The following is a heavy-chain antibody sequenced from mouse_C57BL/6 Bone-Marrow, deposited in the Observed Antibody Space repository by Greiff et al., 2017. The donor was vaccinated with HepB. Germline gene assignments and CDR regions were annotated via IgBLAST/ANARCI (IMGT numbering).Heavy chain of an antibody. D-gene: IGHD6-1*01. CDR3: ARRALITRDWYFDV. Sequence: VQLVESGPGLVAPSQSLSITCTVSGFSLTSYAISWVRQPPGKGLEWLGVIWTGGGTNYNSALKSRLSISKDNSKSQVFLKMNSLQTDDTARYYWARRALITRDWYFDVWGTGTTVTVSS. V-gene: IGHV2-9-1*01. J-gene: IGHJ1*03. CDR1: GFSLTSYA. CDR2: IWTGGGT.